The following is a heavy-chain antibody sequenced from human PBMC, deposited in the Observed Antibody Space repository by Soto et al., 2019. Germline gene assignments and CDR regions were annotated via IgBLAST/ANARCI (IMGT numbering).Heavy chain of an antibody. CDR2: ITPLENT. D-gene: IGHD5-12*01. J-gene: IGHJ4*02. CDR3: VRGGGNDPFEY. CDR1: GASISYGGYS. Sequence: QLRLQESGSGVVKPSESLSLTCTVFGASISYGGYSWCWIRQSPGRGLEWVGHITPLENTYFNPSFKSRVSMSIDRTKNHFSLKVTSMTAADKGRYFCVRGGGNDPFEYWGQGILVTVSS. V-gene: IGHV4-30-2*06.